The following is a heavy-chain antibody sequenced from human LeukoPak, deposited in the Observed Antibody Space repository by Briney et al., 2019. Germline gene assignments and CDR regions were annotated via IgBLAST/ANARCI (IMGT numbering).Heavy chain of an antibody. V-gene: IGHV3-21*01. CDR2: ISSSSSYI. J-gene: IGHJ4*02. CDR1: GFTFSSYS. D-gene: IGHD6-13*01. CDR3: ARDQVGGSSSWSDY. Sequence: GGSLRLSCAASGFTFSSYSMNWVRQAPGKGLEWVSSISSSSSYIYYADSVKGRFTISRDNAKNSLYLQMNSLRAEDTAVYYCARDQVGGSSSWSDYWGQGTLVTVSS.